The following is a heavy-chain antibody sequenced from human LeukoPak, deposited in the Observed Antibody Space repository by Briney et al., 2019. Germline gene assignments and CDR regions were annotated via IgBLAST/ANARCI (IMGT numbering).Heavy chain of an antibody. CDR3: TRDPRGSYGPDAFDI. D-gene: IGHD1-26*01. V-gene: IGHV3-49*04. Sequence: GGSLRLSCTASGFTFGDYAMSWVRQAPGKGLAWVGFIRSKAYGGTTEYAASVKGRFTISRDDSKSIAYLQMNSLKTEDTAVYYCTRDPRGSYGPDAFDIWGQGTMVTVSS. CDR2: IRSKAYGGTT. CDR1: GFTFGDYA. J-gene: IGHJ3*02.